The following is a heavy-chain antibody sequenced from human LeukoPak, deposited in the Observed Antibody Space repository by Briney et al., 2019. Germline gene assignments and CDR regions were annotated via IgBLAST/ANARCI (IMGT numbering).Heavy chain of an antibody. V-gene: IGHV4-34*01. D-gene: IGHD1-14*01. Sequence: SETLSLTCAVYGGSFSGYYWSWTRQPPGKGLEWIGEINHSGSTNYNPSLKSRVTISVDTSKNQFSLKLSSVTAADTAVYYCARVVYAGGVGYWGQGTLVTVSS. J-gene: IGHJ4*02. CDR1: GGSFSGYY. CDR3: ARVVYAGGVGY. CDR2: INHSGST.